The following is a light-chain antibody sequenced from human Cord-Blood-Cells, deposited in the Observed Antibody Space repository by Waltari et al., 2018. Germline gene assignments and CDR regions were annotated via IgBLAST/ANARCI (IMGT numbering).Light chain of an antibody. Sequence: DIQMTQSPSSLSASVGDRVTITCRASQSISSYLNWYQQKPGKAPKLLIYAASSLQSGVPSRVSGSGSGTDFTLTISSLQPEDFATYYCQQSYSTPRFTFGPGTKVDIK. V-gene: IGKV1-39*01. CDR3: QQSYSTPRFT. CDR1: QSISSY. CDR2: AAS. J-gene: IGKJ3*01.